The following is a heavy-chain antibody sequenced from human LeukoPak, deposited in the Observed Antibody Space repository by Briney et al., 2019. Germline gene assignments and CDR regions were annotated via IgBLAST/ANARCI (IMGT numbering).Heavy chain of an antibody. CDR1: GGSISSYY. J-gene: IGHJ4*02. CDR3: ARQIASAGTAGFDF. CDR2: IFSTGST. V-gene: IGHV4-4*07. Sequence: SETLSLTCTVSGGSISSYYWSWIRQPAGKGLEWIGRIFSTGSTNYNPSLKSRVTMSVDTSKNQFSLRLRSVTAADTAVYYCARQIASAGTAGFDFWGQGALVTVSS. D-gene: IGHD6-13*01.